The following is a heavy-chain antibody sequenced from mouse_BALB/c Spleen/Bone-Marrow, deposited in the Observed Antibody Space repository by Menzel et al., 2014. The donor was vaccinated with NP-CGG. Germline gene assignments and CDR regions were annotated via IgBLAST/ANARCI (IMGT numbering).Heavy chain of an antibody. Sequence: QVQLQQSGAELVRPGTSVKVSCKASGYAFTNYWIEWIKQRPGQGLEWIGVINPGSGGINYNEKFKGKATLTADQSSSTAYMQLSSLTSDDPAVYFCARELVRGMDYWGQGTSVTVSS. D-gene: IGHD1-1*01. CDR2: INPGSGGI. CDR1: GYAFTNYW. CDR3: ARELVRGMDY. J-gene: IGHJ4*01. V-gene: IGHV1-54*01.